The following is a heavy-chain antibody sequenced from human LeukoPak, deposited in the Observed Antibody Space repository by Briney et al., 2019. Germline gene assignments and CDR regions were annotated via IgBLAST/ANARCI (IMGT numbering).Heavy chain of an antibody. V-gene: IGHV3-23*01. CDR1: GITFSTYA. J-gene: IGHJ4*02. Sequence: GGSLRLSCAASGITFSTYAMSWVRQAPGKGQEWVSAISGSIYYADSVKGRFTISRDNSKNTLYLQMNSLRAEDTAVYYCAKDAQAVPAYFDYWGQGTLVTVSS. CDR2: ISGSI. CDR3: AKDAQAVPAYFDY. D-gene: IGHD6-19*01.